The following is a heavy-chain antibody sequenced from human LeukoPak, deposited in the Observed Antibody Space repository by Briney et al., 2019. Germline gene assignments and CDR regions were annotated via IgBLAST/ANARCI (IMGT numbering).Heavy chain of an antibody. D-gene: IGHD3-22*01. CDR1: GGTFSSYA. CDR3: ARMGEWYYDSSGYFPFDY. J-gene: IGHJ4*02. CDR2: ISAYNGNT. Sequence: ASVKVSCKASGGTFSSYAISWVRQAPGQGLAWMGWISAYNGNTNYAQKLQGRVTMTTDTSTSTAYMELRSLRSDDTAVYYCARMGEWYYDSSGYFPFDYWGQGTLVTVSS. V-gene: IGHV1-18*01.